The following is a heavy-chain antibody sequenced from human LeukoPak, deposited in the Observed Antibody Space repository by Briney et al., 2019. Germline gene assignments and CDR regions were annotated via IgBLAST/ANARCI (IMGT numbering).Heavy chain of an antibody. CDR3: ARVDFEWVLQY. CDR2: IKQDGSEK. Sequence: GGSLRLSCAASGFTLIIFWMTWVPDAPGGGLERVSNIKQDGSEKYYVDSVKGRFTISRDNAKNSLYQEMNSLRGEDTAVYYCARVDFEWVLQYWGQGTLVTVSS. J-gene: IGHJ4*02. CDR1: GFTLIIFW. D-gene: IGHD4-11*01. V-gene: IGHV3-7*01.